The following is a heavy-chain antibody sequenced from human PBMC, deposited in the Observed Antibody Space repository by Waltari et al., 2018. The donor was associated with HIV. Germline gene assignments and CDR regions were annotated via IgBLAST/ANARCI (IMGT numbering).Heavy chain of an antibody. CDR2: IIPILGST. J-gene: IGHJ6*02. CDR1: GGTFSAYA. CDR3: ARGDSGDYVAYGMEV. V-gene: IGHV1-69*01. D-gene: IGHD4-17*01. Sequence: QVQLVQSGAEVKKPGSSVKVSCKASGGTFSAYAISWVRQAPGQGLEWMGGIIPILGSTNYAHKFQGRVTITADESTSTAYMELRSLRSEDTAVYYCARGDSGDYVAYGMEVWGQGTTVTVSS.